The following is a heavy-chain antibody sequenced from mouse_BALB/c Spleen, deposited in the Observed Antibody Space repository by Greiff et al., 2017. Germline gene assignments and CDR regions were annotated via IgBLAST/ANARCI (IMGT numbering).Heavy chain of an antibody. Sequence: EVQVVESGPELVKPGASVKISCKASGYSFTGYFMNWVMQSHGKSLEWIGRINPYNGDTFYNQKFKGKATLTVDKSSSTAHMELRSLASEDSAVYYCARKGGTYYGYDAAWFAYWGQGTLVTVSA. V-gene: IGHV1-20*02. D-gene: IGHD2-9*01. J-gene: IGHJ3*01. CDR3: ARKGGTYYGYDAAWFAY. CDR1: GYSFTGYF. CDR2: INPYNGDT.